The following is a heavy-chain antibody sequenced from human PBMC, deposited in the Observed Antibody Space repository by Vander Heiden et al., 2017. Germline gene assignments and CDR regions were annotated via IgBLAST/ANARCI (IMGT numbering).Heavy chain of an antibody. J-gene: IGHJ5*02. CDR2: VDTAGDT. D-gene: IGHD7-27*01. CDR1: GFSFSNYD. CDR3: ARVRWGSYES. Sequence: EVQLVESGGGLVQLGGSLTLSCAASGFSFSNYDSNWVRQVTGKGLEWVSAVDTAGDTFYPASVKGRFTISREDATNSLYLQMNSLRAGDTAVYYCARVRWGSYESWGQGTLVTVSS. V-gene: IGHV3-13*01.